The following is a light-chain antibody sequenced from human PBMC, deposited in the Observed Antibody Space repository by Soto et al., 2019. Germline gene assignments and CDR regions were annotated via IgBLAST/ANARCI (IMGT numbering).Light chain of an antibody. CDR3: SSYTSSSTRV. CDR2: DVS. J-gene: IGLJ1*01. V-gene: IGLV2-14*01. CDR1: SSDVGGYNY. Sequence: LTQPASVSGSPGQSITISCTGTSSDVGGYNYVSWYQQHPGKAPKLMIYDVSNRPSGVSNHFSGSKSGNTASLTISGLQAEDEADYYCSSYTSSSTRVFGTGTKVTVL.